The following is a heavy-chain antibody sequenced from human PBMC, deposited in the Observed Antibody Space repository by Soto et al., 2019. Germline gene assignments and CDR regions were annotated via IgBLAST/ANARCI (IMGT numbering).Heavy chain of an antibody. CDR3: ARARSGYGAFDI. D-gene: IGHD5-12*01. J-gene: IGHJ3*02. Sequence: GGSLRLSCAASGFTFSSYSMNWVRQAPGKGLEWVSSISSSSSYIYYAESVKGRFTISRDNAKNSLYLQMNSLRAEDTAVYYCARARSGYGAFDIWGQGTMVTVSS. CDR1: GFTFSSYS. CDR2: ISSSSSYI. V-gene: IGHV3-21*01.